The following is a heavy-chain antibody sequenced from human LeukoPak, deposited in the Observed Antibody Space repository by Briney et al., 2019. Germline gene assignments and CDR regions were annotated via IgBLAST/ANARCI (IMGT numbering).Heavy chain of an antibody. CDR3: AKDSGSWYGNFDY. V-gene: IGHV3-30*02. D-gene: IGHD6-13*01. J-gene: IGHJ4*02. CDR2: IRYDGSNK. CDR1: GFTFSSYG. Sequence: PGGSLRLSCAASGFTFSSYGMHWVRQAPGKGLEWVAFIRYDGSNKYYADSVKGRFTISRDNSKNTLYLQMNSLRAEDTAVYYCAKDSGSWYGNFDYWGQGTLVTVSS.